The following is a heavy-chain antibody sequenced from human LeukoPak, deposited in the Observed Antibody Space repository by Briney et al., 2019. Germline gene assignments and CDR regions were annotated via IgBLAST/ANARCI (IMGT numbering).Heavy chain of an antibody. J-gene: IGHJ4*02. CDR2: ISYSGST. Sequence: SETLSLTCTVSGGSISSYYWSWIRQPPGKGLEWIGYISYSGSTNYNPSLKSRVTISVDTSKSQFFLKLSSVTAADTGVHYCARDGHWGYYFDHWGQGTLVTVSS. CDR1: GGSISSYY. V-gene: IGHV4-59*01. D-gene: IGHD7-27*01. CDR3: ARDGHWGYYFDH.